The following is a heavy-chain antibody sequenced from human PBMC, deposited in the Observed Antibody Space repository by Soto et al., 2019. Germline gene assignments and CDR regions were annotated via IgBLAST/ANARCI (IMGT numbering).Heavy chain of an antibody. Sequence: QVQLQESGPGLVKPSQTLSLTCSVSGGSISSGYYYWSWIRQPPGKGLEWIGNIYYSGNTYYNPSLKSRLIISIDTSKNQFSPKVGSVTAADPAVYYCARSSLYGMDVLGQGTTVTVSS. D-gene: IGHD1-1*01. CDR3: ARSSLYGMDV. CDR2: IYYSGNT. CDR1: GGSISSGYYY. V-gene: IGHV4-30-4*01. J-gene: IGHJ6*02.